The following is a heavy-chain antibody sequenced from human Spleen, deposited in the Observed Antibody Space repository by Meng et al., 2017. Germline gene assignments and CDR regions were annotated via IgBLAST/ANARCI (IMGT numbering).Heavy chain of an antibody. CDR1: GGSFSGYY. J-gene: IGHJ4*02. Sequence: QVQLQPGGAVLLTPSATPSLTCDCYGGSFSGYYWSWIRQPPGKGLEWIGEINHSGSTNYNPSLKSRVTISVDTSKNQFSLKLSSVTAADTAVYYCARARQTAMVVDYWGQGTLVTVSS. V-gene: IGHV4-34*01. CDR3: ARARQTAMVVDY. CDR2: INHSGST. D-gene: IGHD5-18*01.